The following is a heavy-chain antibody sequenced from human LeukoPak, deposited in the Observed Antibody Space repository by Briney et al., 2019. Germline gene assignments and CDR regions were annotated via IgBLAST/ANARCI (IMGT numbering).Heavy chain of an antibody. D-gene: IGHD3-22*01. V-gene: IGHV4-38-2*02. CDR1: GYSINNDYN. J-gene: IGHJ4*02. CDR2: IYHRGSI. Sequence: SETLSLTCSVSGYSINNDYNWAWIRPPAGEGVGWVGRIYHRGSIYYTPSLRSGVTTSVDTSKNQFSLKMTSVTAADTAMYYCARLFPKVEGSVHYYVNFDYWGRGTLVTVSS. CDR3: ARLFPKVEGSVHYYVNFDY.